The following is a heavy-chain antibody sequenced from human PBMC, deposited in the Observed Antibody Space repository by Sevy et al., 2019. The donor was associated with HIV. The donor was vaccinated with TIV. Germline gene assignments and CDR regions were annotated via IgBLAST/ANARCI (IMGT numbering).Heavy chain of an antibody. CDR3: ARVDRVGATTMAYFDY. CDR1: GFIFSDYY. J-gene: IGHJ4*02. V-gene: IGHV3-11*06. Sequence: GSLRLSCGASGFIFSDYYMSWIRQAPGKGLEWVSYISGRSTYTNYADSVKGRFTISRDNAKNSVYLQMNSLRADDTAVYYCARVDRVGATTMAYFDYWGQGTLVTVSS. CDR2: ISGRSTYT. D-gene: IGHD1-26*01.